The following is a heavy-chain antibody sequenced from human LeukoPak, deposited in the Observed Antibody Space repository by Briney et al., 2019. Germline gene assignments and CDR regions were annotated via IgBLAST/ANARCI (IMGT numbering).Heavy chain of an antibody. CDR1: GFTFSSYA. Sequence: GGSLRLSCAASGFTFSSYAMHWVRQAPGKGLEWVAVISYDGSNKYYADSVKGRFTISRDNSKDTLYLQMNSLRAEDTAVYYCARAQGRYCSSTSCYSDYWGQGTLVTVSS. CDR2: ISYDGSNK. CDR3: ARAQGRYCSSTSCYSDY. V-gene: IGHV3-30-3*01. J-gene: IGHJ4*02. D-gene: IGHD2-2*02.